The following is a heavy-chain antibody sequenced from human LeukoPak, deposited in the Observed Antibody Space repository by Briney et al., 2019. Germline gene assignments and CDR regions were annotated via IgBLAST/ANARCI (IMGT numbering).Heavy chain of an antibody. CDR2: IYPSDSDT. V-gene: IGHV5-51*01. CDR3: ASQRVRYHDPHDAFDI. Sequence: GESRKISCKGSGYRFTSYWIGWVRQMPGKGLEWMGIIYPSDSDTRYSPSFQGQVTISADTSISTAYLQWSSLKASDTAMYYCASQRVRYHDPHDAFDIWGQGTMVTVSS. D-gene: IGHD3-9*01. J-gene: IGHJ3*02. CDR1: GYRFTSYW.